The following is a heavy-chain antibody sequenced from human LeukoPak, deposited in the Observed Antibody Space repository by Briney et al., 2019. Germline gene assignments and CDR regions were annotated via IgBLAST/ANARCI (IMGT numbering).Heavy chain of an antibody. CDR1: GFTVSSNY. Sequence: PGGSLRLSCVASGFTVSSNYMTWVRQAPGKGLGWVSVIYTGGTPYYADSVKGRFTISRDISKNTVYLQMNSLRVEDAAVYFCARGAATGPTLGLDYWGQGTLVTVSS. D-gene: IGHD6-13*01. V-gene: IGHV3-53*01. J-gene: IGHJ4*02. CDR2: IYTGGTP. CDR3: ARGAATGPTLGLDY.